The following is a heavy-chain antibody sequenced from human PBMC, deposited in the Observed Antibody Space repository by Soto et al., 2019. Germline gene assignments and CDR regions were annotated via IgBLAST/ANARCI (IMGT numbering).Heavy chain of an antibody. D-gene: IGHD5-12*01. Sequence: EVQLVESGGGLVQPGGSLRLSCAASGFTVSSDYISWVRQAPGKGLEWVSVIYSGGSTYYADSVKGRFTISRDNSKNTLYLQMNTLRAEDTAVYYCARDPGYRNGMDVWGQGTTGTVSS. CDR2: IYSGGST. CDR1: GFTVSSDY. CDR3: ARDPGYRNGMDV. V-gene: IGHV3-66*01. J-gene: IGHJ6*02.